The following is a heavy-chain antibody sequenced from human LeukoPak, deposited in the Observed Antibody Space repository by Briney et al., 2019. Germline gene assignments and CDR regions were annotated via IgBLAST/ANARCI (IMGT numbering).Heavy chain of an antibody. V-gene: IGHV3-48*03. J-gene: IGHJ4*02. CDR3: ARDGKGRNRIGYYFDY. CDR2: ISSSGSTI. D-gene: IGHD3-10*01. Sequence: GGSLRLSCAASGFTFSSYEMNWVRQAPGKGLEWVSYISSSGSTIYYAASVKGRFTISRDNAKNSLYLQMNGLRAKDTAVYYCARDGKGRNRIGYYFDYWGQGTLVTVSS. CDR1: GFTFSSYE.